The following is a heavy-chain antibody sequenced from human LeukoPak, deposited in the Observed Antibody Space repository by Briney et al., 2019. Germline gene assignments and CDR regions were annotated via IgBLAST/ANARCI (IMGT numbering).Heavy chain of an antibody. J-gene: IGHJ5*02. CDR2: ISYDGSNK. D-gene: IGHD3-22*01. CDR1: GFTFSSYA. V-gene: IGHV3-30-3*01. Sequence: GGSLRLSCAASGFTFSSYAMHWVRQAPGKGLEWVAVISYDGSNKYYADSVKGRFTISRDNSKNTLYLQMNSLRAEDTAVYYCARGWSYYETTNWFDPWGQGTLVTVSS. CDR3: ARGWSYYETTNWFDP.